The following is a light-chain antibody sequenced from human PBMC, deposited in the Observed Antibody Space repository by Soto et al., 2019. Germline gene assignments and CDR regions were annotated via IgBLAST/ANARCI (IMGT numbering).Light chain of an antibody. Sequence: QSALTQPASVSGSPGQSITISCTGTSSDVGAYTSVSWYQQHPGKPPKLIIYEVSNRPPGISTRFSGSKSASTASLTISGLQAEDETHYYCSSYKSDNRHYVFATGTKVTVL. CDR3: SSYKSDNRHYV. V-gene: IGLV2-14*01. J-gene: IGLJ1*01. CDR1: SSDVGAYTS. CDR2: EVS.